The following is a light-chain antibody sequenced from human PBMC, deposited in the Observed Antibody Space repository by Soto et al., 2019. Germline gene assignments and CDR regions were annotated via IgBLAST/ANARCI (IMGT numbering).Light chain of an antibody. CDR1: QGISSW. V-gene: IGKV1D-16*01. J-gene: IGKJ5*01. CDR3: QQYNSYPIT. CDR2: DAS. Sequence: IKMSQSPSSLSLSVWERVANTWRANQGISSWLAWYQQKPEKAPKSLIYDASSLQSGVPSRFSGSGSGTDFTLTISSLQPEDFATYYCQQYNSYPITFGQGTRLEI.